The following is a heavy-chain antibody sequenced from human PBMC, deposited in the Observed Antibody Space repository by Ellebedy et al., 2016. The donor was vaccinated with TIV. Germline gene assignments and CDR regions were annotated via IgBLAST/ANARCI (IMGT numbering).Heavy chain of an antibody. D-gene: IGHD1-1*01. CDR3: ARDFRQNWNDPTGVWFDP. CDR1: GYTFADYY. CDR2: LHPNTGVT. Sequence: AASVKVSCKPSGYTFADYYIHWVRQAPGQGLEWMGWLHPNTGVTPYAQNFQGSVTMTSDPSISAAYMELNILMSDDTAIYYCARDFRQNWNDPTGVWFDPWGQGTLVTVSS. J-gene: IGHJ5*02. V-gene: IGHV1-2*02.